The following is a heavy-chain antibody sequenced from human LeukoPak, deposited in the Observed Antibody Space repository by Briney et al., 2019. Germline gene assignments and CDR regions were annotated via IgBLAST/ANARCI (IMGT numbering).Heavy chain of an antibody. CDR2: INPNSGGA. V-gene: IGHV1-2*06. D-gene: IGHD3-10*01. CDR3: ARDLLLWFGELFGNWFDP. J-gene: IGHJ5*02. CDR1: GYTFTGYY. Sequence: ASVKVSCKASGYTFTGYYMHWVRQAPGQWLEWMGRINPNSGGANYAQKFQGRVTMTRDTSISTAYMELSRLRSDDTAVYYCARDLLLWFGELFGNWFDPWGQGTLVTVSS.